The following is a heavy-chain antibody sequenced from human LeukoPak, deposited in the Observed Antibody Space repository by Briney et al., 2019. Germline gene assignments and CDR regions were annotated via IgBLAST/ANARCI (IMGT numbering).Heavy chain of an antibody. V-gene: IGHV4-39*07. CDR1: GGSISSSSYY. CDR2: IYYSGST. Sequence: PSETLSLTCTVSGGSISSSSYYWGWIRQPPGKGLEWIGSIYYSGSTYYNPSLKSRVTISVDTSKNQFSLKLSSVTAADTAVYYCARGSTVRWFDPWGQGTLVTVSS. CDR3: ARGSTVRWFDP. J-gene: IGHJ5*02. D-gene: IGHD3-10*01.